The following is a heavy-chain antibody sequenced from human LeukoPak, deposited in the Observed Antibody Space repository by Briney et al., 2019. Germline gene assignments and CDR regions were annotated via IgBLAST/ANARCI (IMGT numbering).Heavy chain of an antibody. V-gene: IGHV3-33*01. CDR1: GFPFSDYV. J-gene: IGHJ4*02. Sequence: GGSLRLSCAASGFPFSDYVMHWVRQAPGKGLEWVAVIRYDGNNKYYADSVKGRFTISRDNAKNSLYLQMNSLRAEDTAVYYCARDLRFGDRLFDYWGQGTLVTVSS. CDR3: ARDLRFGDRLFDY. CDR2: IRYDGNNK. D-gene: IGHD3-10*01.